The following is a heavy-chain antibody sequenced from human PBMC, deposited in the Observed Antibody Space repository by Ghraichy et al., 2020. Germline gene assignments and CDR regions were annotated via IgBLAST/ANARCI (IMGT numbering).Heavy chain of an antibody. J-gene: IGHJ6*02. CDR3: AKASTVKTGTMGMDV. D-gene: IGHD4-17*01. CDR1: GFTFDEYS. CDR2: ISWDVGVT. Sequence: GESLNISCAASGFTFDEYSTYWVRQAQGKGLEWVSLISWDVGVTRYADSGKGRFTISRDKRKNSRHLQMDSLRPEDSALDCCAKASTVKTGTMGMDVWGQGTTVTVSS. V-gene: IGHV3-43D*03.